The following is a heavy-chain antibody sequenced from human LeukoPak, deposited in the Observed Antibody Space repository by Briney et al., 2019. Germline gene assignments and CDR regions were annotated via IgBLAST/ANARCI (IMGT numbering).Heavy chain of an antibody. J-gene: IGHJ4*02. Sequence: GGSLRLSCAASGFTFSSYSMNWVRQAPGKGLEWVSSISSSSYIYYADSVKGRFTISRDNAKNSLYLQMNSLRAEDTAVYYCARGYGEPGIDYWGQGTLVTVSS. V-gene: IGHV3-21*01. CDR1: GFTFSSYS. CDR2: ISSSSYI. D-gene: IGHD4-17*01. CDR3: ARGYGEPGIDY.